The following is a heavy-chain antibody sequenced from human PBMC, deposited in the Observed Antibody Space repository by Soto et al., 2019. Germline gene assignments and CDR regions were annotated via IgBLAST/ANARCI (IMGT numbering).Heavy chain of an antibody. CDR3: ARDLKQLDGMDV. Sequence: ASVKVSCKASGYTFTSYAMHWVRQAPGQRLEWMGWINAGNGNTKYSQKFQGRVTITRDTSASTAYMELSSLRSEDTTVYYCARDLKQLDGMDVWGQGTTVTVSS. D-gene: IGHD6-13*01. CDR1: GYTFTSYA. CDR2: INAGNGNT. J-gene: IGHJ6*02. V-gene: IGHV1-3*01.